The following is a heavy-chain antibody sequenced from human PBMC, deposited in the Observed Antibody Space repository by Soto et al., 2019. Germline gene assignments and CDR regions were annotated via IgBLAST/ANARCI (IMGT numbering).Heavy chain of an antibody. CDR2: ISYDGSNK. J-gene: IGHJ6*02. Sequence: QVQLVESGGGVVQPGRSLRLSCAASGFTFSSYGMHWVRQAPGKGLEWVAVISYDGSNKYYADSVKGRFTISRDNSKITLYLQMTSLRAEDTAVYYCATDIVVVPAAARIHYYYYGMDVWGQGTTFTVSS. D-gene: IGHD2-2*01. CDR1: GFTFSSYG. CDR3: ATDIVVVPAAARIHYYYYGMDV. V-gene: IGHV3-30*03.